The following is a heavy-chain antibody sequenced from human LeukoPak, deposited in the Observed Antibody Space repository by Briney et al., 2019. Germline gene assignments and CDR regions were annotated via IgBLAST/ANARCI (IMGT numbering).Heavy chain of an antibody. CDR3: ARERYCSGGSCYSDAFDI. D-gene: IGHD2-15*01. J-gene: IGHJ3*02. CDR1: GFTFSSYA. CDR2: ISYDGSNK. Sequence: PGGSLRLSCAASGFTFSSYAMHWVRQAPGKGLEWVAVISYDGSNKYYADSVKGRFTISRDTSKNTLYLQMNSLRAEDTAVYYCARERYCSGGSCYSDAFDIWGQGTMVTVSS. V-gene: IGHV3-30*04.